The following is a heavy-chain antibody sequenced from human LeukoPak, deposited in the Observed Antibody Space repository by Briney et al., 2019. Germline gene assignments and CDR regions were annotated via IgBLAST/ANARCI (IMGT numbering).Heavy chain of an antibody. J-gene: IGHJ5*02. CDR1: GGSISSYY. CDR3: ARPIGVAGTPGWFDP. V-gene: IGHV4-59*08. D-gene: IGHD6-19*01. CDR2: IYYSGST. Sequence: SETLSLTCTVAGGSISSYYWSWIRQPPGKGLEWIGYIYYSGSTYYNPSLKSRVTISVDTSKNQFSLKLSSVTAADTAVYYCARPIGVAGTPGWFDPWGQGTLVTVSS.